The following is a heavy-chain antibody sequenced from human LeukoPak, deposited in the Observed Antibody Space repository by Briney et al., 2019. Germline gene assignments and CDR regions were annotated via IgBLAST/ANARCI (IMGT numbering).Heavy chain of an antibody. CDR2: INAGNGNT. CDR3: ARAGPYCSGGSCYSSGWFDP. CDR1: GYTFTSYA. V-gene: IGHV1-3*01. J-gene: IGHJ5*02. D-gene: IGHD2-15*01. Sequence: WASVKVSCKASGYTFTSYAMHWVRQAPGQRLEWMGWINAGNGNTKYSQKFQGRVTITRDTSASTAYMELSSLRSEDTAVYYCARAGPYCSGGSCYSSGWFDPWGQGTLVTVSS.